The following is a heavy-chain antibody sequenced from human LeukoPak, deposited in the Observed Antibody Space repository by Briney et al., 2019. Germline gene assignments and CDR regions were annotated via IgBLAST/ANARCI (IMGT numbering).Heavy chain of an antibody. Sequence: GGSLRLSCAASGFTFNNYGMHWVRQAPGKGLKWVAFIREDGSNKYYADSVKGRFTISRDNSKNTLFLQMNSLSAEDTAVYYCAKDGMYSSSSSYYFDYWGQGTLVTVSS. D-gene: IGHD6-6*01. V-gene: IGHV3-30*02. CDR1: GFTFNNYG. J-gene: IGHJ4*02. CDR3: AKDGMYSSSSSYYFDY. CDR2: IREDGSNK.